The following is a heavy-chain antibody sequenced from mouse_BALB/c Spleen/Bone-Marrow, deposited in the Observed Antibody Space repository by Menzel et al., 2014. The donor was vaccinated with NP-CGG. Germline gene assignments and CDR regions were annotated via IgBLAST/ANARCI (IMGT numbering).Heavy chain of an antibody. V-gene: IGHV5-9-3*01. D-gene: IGHD2-3*01. CDR2: ISNTGNYT. Sequence: EVELVESGGGLVKPGGSLKLSCAASGFTFSSYAMSWVRQTPEKRLEWVATISNTGNYTYYPDSVKGRFTISRDNAKNTLYLQMSSLRSEDTAPYYCARQGDGYYDYWGQGTPLTVSS. CDR1: GFTFSSYA. CDR3: ARQGDGYYDY. J-gene: IGHJ2*01.